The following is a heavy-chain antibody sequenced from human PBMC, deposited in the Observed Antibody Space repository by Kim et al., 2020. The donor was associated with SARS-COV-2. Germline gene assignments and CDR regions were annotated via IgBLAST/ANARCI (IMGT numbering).Heavy chain of an antibody. CDR2: ISADGSKK. V-gene: IGHV3-30-3*01. J-gene: IGHJ6*02. CDR3: ARDRPVAGEGYYYNMDV. D-gene: IGHD6-19*01. CDR1: ALTFSTYA. Sequence: GGSLRLSCAASALTFSTYAIHWVRQAPGKGLEWVALISADGSKKYYADSVKGRFTISRDNSKNTLYLQMNSLRAEDTAVYYCARDRPVAGEGYYYNMDVWGQGTTVTVS.